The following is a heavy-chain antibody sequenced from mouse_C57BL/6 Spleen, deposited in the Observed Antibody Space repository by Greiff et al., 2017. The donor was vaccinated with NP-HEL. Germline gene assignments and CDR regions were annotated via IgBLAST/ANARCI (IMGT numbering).Heavy chain of an antibody. Sequence: QVQLQQSGPELVKPGASVKISCKASGYAFSSSWMNWVKQRPGKGLEWIGRIYPGDGDTNYNGKFKGKATLTADKSSSTAYMQLSSLTSEDSAVYFCARDLGRAMDYWGQGTSVTVSS. V-gene: IGHV1-82*01. J-gene: IGHJ4*01. D-gene: IGHD4-1*01. CDR2: IYPGDGDT. CDR3: ARDLGRAMDY. CDR1: GYAFSSSW.